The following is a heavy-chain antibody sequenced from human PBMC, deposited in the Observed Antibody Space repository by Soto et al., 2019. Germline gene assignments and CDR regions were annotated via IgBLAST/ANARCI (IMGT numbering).Heavy chain of an antibody. CDR3: ARDQGDFVRY. J-gene: IGHJ4*02. V-gene: IGHV4-61*01. D-gene: IGHD3-16*02. CDR2: IYYNGST. CDR1: GGSVSHTSYS. Sequence: QVQLQESGPGLVKPSETLSLTCTVSGGSVSHTSYSWSWIRQSPGKGLEWIGYIYYNGSTNYNPSLKSRVTISVDTTKNQFSLKLSSVAAADTAVYYCARDQGDFVRYWGRGTLVTVSS.